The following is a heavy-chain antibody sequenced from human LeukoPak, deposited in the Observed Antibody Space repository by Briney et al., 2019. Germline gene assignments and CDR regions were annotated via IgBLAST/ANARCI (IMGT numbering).Heavy chain of an antibody. CDR3: ARDWGLTTVTTYGYFDL. CDR2: IIPILGIA. V-gene: IGHV1-69*04. D-gene: IGHD4-17*01. CDR1: GGTFSSYA. J-gene: IGHJ2*01. Sequence: ASVKVSCKASGGTFSSYAISWVRQAPGQGLEWMGRIIPILGIANYAQKFQGRVTITADKSTSTAYMELSSLRSEDTAVYYCARDWGLTTVTTYGYFDLWGRGTLVTVSS.